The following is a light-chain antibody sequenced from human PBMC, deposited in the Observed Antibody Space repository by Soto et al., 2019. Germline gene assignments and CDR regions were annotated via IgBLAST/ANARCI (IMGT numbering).Light chain of an antibody. CDR1: SSNIGAGYD. CDR2: GNS. J-gene: IGLJ1*01. V-gene: IGLV1-40*01. Sequence: QSVLTQPPSVSEAPGQRVTIPCTGSSSNIGAGYDLHWYQQLPGTAPKLLIYGNSNRPSGVPDRFSGSKSGTSASLAITGPQAEGEADYYCQSYDSSFYVFGTGTKVTVL. CDR3: QSYDSSFYV.